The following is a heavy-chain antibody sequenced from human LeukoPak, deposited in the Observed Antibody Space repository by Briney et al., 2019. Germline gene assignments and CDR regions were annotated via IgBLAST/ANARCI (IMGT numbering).Heavy chain of an antibody. CDR2: ISYSGNT. Sequence: SETLSLTCTVSGGSLSNNSFYWAWIRQPPGKGLEWIGSISYSGNTYYNPSLKSRVTISVDTSKNQFSLKLSSVTAADMAVYYCARGRYTYGNAFDYWGQGTLVTVSS. CDR1: GGSLSNNSFY. CDR3: ARGRYTYGNAFDY. V-gene: IGHV4-39*07. D-gene: IGHD5-18*01. J-gene: IGHJ4*02.